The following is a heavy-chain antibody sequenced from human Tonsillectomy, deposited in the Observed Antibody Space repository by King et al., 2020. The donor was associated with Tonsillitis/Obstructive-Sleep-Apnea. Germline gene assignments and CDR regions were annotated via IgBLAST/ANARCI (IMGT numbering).Heavy chain of an antibody. CDR3: ARGPASVVVVPAAIRSWFDP. V-gene: IGHV4-34*01. CDR2: INHSGST. CDR1: GGSFSGYY. Sequence: VQLQQWGAGLLKPSVTLSLTCAVYGGSFSGYYWSWIRQPPGKGLEWIGEINHSGSTNYNPSLKSRVTISVDTSKNQFSLTLSSVTAADTAVYYCARGPASVVVVPAAIRSWFDPWGQGTLVTVSS. D-gene: IGHD2-2*02. J-gene: IGHJ5*02.